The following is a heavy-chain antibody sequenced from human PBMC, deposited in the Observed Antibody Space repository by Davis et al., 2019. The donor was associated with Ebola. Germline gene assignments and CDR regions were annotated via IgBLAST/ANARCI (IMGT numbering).Heavy chain of an antibody. CDR1: GGSFSDYY. V-gene: IGHV4-34*01. J-gene: IGHJ6*02. D-gene: IGHD3-3*01. CDR3: ARGRTIWYGMDV. CDR2: INHSGST. Sequence: SETLSLTCAVYGGSFSDYYWTWIRQPPGKGLEWIGEINHSGSTNYNPSLKSRVTISVDTSKNQFSLKLSSVTAADTAVYYCARGRTIWYGMDVWGQGTTVTVSS.